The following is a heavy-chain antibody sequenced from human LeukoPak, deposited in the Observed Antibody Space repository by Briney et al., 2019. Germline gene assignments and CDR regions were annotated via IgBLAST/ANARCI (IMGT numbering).Heavy chain of an antibody. D-gene: IGHD3-9*01. CDR3: ARGNPGGTRLVIMGYGMDV. CDR1: GYTFTSYD. V-gene: IGHV1-8*01. CDR2: MNPNSGNT. J-gene: IGHJ6*02. Sequence: ASVKVSCKASGYTFTSYDINWVRQATGQGLEWMGWMNPNSGNTGYAQKFQGRVTMTRNTSISTAYMELSSLRSEDTAVYYCARGNPGGTRLVIMGYGMDVWGQGTTVTVSS.